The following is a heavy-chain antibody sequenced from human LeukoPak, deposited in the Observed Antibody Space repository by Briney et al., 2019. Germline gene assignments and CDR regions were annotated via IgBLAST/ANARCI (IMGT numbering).Heavy chain of an antibody. CDR3: ARGYDY. Sequence: SETLSLTCTVSGVSIIGSTYYWGWIRQPPGKGLDWIGIINYSGGTYYNPSLWSRVTISVDTSKNQFSLKLHSVTASDTAVYYCARGYDYWGQGTLVTVSS. V-gene: IGHV4-39*01. J-gene: IGHJ4*02. CDR2: INYSGGT. CDR1: GVSIIGSTYY. D-gene: IGHD3-22*01.